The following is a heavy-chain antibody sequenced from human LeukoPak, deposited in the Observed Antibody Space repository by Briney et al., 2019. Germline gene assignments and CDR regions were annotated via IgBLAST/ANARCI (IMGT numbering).Heavy chain of an antibody. CDR1: GGSISSGGYS. Sequence: TSETLSLTCAVSGGSISSGGYSWSWIRQPPGKGLEWIGYIYHSGSTYYNPSLKSRVTISVDRSKNQFSLKLSSVTAAVTAVYYCARDTAYGSGSYTPDYYGMDVWGKGTTVTVSS. D-gene: IGHD3-10*01. J-gene: IGHJ6*04. CDR2: IYHSGST. CDR3: ARDTAYGSGSYTPDYYGMDV. V-gene: IGHV4-30-2*01.